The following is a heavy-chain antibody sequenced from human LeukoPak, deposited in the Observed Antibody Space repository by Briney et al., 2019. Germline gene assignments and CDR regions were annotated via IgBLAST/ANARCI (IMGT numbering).Heavy chain of an antibody. D-gene: IGHD6-19*01. V-gene: IGHV4-4*07. Sequence: SETLSLTCTVSGSSISNYYWTWIRQPAGKGLEWIGRIYTSGGTNYNPSLKTRVTMSVDTSKNQVSLKLSSVTAADTAMYYCARAAEYTSGWYLFDYWGQGILVTVSA. CDR3: ARAAEYTSGWYLFDY. CDR2: IYTSGGT. CDR1: GSSISNYY. J-gene: IGHJ4*02.